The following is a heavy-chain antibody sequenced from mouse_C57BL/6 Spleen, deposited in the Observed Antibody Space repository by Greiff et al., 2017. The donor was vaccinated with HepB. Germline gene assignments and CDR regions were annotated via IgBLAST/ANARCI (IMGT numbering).Heavy chain of an antibody. CDR3: ARDSGDYDVDYYAMDY. D-gene: IGHD2-4*01. V-gene: IGHV3-6*01. Sequence: ESGPGLVKPSQSLSLTCSVTGYSITSGYYWNWIRQFPGNKLEWMGYISYDGSNNYNPSLKNRISITRDTSKNQFFLKLNSVTTEDTATYYCARDSGDYDVDYYAMDYWGQGTSVTVSS. J-gene: IGHJ4*01. CDR1: GYSITSGYY. CDR2: ISYDGSN.